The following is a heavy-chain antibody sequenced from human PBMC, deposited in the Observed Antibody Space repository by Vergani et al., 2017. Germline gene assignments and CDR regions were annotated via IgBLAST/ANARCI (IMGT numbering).Heavy chain of an antibody. CDR1: GGSVSSGSYY. J-gene: IGHJ5*02. D-gene: IGHD3-10*01. CDR2: SYYSGSA. V-gene: IGHV4-61*01. CDR3: GRVADIYGLGSRHLDL. Sequence: QVQLQESGPGLVKPSETLSLTCTVSGGSVSSGSYYWSWIRQPPGKGLEWIGDSYYSGSANYNPSLKSRVTISVDTSKNQFSLKLSSMTAADTAVYYCGRVADIYGLGSRHLDLWGQGILVTVSS.